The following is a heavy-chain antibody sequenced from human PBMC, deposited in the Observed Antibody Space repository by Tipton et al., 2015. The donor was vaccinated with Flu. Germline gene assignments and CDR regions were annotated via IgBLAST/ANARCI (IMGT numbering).Heavy chain of an antibody. CDR3: ARDRYYDRSGYYPNIIVDS. D-gene: IGHD3-22*01. V-gene: IGHV4-59*12. CDR2: IHYSGST. Sequence: TLSLTCTVSGGSMNNDYWSWIRQPPGKGLEYIGYIHYSGSTKSNPSLKSRVTISVDTSKNQFSLKLSSVTAADTAVYYCARDRYYDRSGYYPNIIVDSWGQGTLVTVSS. J-gene: IGHJ4*02. CDR1: GGSMNNDY.